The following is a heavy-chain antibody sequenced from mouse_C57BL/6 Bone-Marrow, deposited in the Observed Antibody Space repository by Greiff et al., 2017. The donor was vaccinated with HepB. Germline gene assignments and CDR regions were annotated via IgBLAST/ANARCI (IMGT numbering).Heavy chain of an antibody. J-gene: IGHJ1*03. CDR1: GYTFTDYN. D-gene: IGHD2-4*01. CDR2: INPNNGGT. V-gene: IGHV1-18*01. CDR3: ATGYDYDWWYVDV. Sequence: EVQLQQSGPELVKPGASVKIPCKASGYTFTDYNMDWVKQSHGKSLEWIGDINPNNGGTIYNQKFKGKATLTVDKSSSTAYMELRSLTSEDTAVYDGATGYDYDWWYVDVWGTGTTVTVSS.